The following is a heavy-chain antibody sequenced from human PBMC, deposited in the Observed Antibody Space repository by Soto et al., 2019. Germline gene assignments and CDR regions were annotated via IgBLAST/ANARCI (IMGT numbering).Heavy chain of an antibody. CDR1: VFSLSNARMG. V-gene: IGHV2-26*01. D-gene: IGHD5-12*01. CDR2: IFSNDEK. Sequence: SGLTLVNPTETLTLTCTVSVFSLSNARMGVSWIRQPPGKALEWLAHIFSNDEKSYSTSLKSRLTISKDTSKSQVVLTMTNMDPVDTATYYCARINAATIGNWFDPWGQGTLVTVSS. J-gene: IGHJ5*02. CDR3: ARINAATIGNWFDP.